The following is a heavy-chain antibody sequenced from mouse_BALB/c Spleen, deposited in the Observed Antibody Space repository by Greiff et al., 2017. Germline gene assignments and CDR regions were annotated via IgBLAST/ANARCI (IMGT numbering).Heavy chain of an antibody. J-gene: IGHJ4*01. D-gene: IGHD2-10*02. CDR3: ARQGYGNYYAMDY. V-gene: IGHV2-6-1*01. CDR2: IWSDGST. Sequence: QVQLQQSGPGLVAPSQSLSITCTVSGFSLTGYGVNWVRQPPGKGLEWLVVIWSDGSTTYNSALKSRLSISKDNSKSQVFLKMNSLQTDDTAMYYCARQGYGNYYAMDYWGQGTSVTVSS. CDR1: GFSLTGYG.